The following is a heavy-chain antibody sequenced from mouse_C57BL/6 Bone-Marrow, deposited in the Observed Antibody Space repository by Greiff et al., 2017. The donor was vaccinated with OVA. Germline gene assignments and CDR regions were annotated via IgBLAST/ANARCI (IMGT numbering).Heavy chain of an antibody. CDR3: TRYYGSSPDY. J-gene: IGHJ2*01. V-gene: IGHV1-15*01. Sequence: VQGVESGAELVRPGASVTLSCKASGYTFTDYEMHWVKQTPVHGLEWIGAIDPETGGTAYNQKFKGKAILTADKSSSTAYMELRSLTSEDSAVYYCTRYYGSSPDYWGQGTTLTVSS. CDR1: GYTFTDYE. D-gene: IGHD1-1*01. CDR2: IDPETGGT.